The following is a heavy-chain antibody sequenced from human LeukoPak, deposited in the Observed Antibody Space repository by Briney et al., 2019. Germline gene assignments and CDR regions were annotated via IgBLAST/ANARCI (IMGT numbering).Heavy chain of an antibody. CDR3: AKGARSSSGYTTD. CDR2: IRYDGSKK. V-gene: IGHV3-30*02. J-gene: IGHJ4*02. CDR1: GFMFSSYG. Sequence: PGGSLRLSCAASGFMFSSYGMHWVRQAPGKGLEWVAFIRYDGSKKYYADSVKGRFTISRDNAKNSLFLQMNSLKTEDTAFYYCAKGARSSSGYTTDWGQGILVTVSS. D-gene: IGHD3-22*01.